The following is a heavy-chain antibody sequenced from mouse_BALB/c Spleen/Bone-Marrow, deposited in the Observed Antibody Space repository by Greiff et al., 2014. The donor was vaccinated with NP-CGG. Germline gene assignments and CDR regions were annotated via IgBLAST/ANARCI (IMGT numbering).Heavy chain of an antibody. Sequence: EVNVVESGADLVKPWACLKLSCTASGFNFKDTDVHWVSQSPEQGLEWLGRIETANGKTKYAPIMHSQASTTADSSSKAFYLQISRLTSDNATFYYCNSYYYGYYIDSWGQGTTLTVSS. CDR1: GFNFKDTD. CDR3: NSYYYGYYIDS. CDR2: IETANGKT. V-gene: IGHV14-3*02. J-gene: IGHJ2*01. D-gene: IGHD1-1*01.